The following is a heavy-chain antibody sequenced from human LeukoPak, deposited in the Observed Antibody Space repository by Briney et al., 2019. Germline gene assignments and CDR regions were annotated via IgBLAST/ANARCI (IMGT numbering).Heavy chain of an antibody. CDR1: GFTFSDYY. V-gene: IGHV3-11*01. J-gene: IGHJ5*02. CDR3: ATDGAGFDT. CDR2: INIGGTNT. Sequence: GGSLRLSCVASGFTFSDYYMSWIRQAPGKWLEWLSYINIGGTNTHYADSVKGRFTISRDNAKKSLYLQMNNLRAEDTAVYYCATDGAGFDTWGQGVLVTVSS.